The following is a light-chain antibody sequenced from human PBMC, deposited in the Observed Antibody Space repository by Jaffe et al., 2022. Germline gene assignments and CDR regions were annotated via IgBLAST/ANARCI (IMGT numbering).Light chain of an antibody. J-gene: IGKJ3*01. CDR3: QQRSNWPLT. CDR1: QSVSSY. V-gene: IGKV3-11*01. Sequence: EIVLTQSPATLSLSPGERATLSCRASQSVSSYLAWYQQKPGQAPRLLIYDASNRVTGIPARFSGSGSGTDFTLTISSLEPEDFAVYYCQQRSNWPLTFGPGTKVDI. CDR2: DAS.